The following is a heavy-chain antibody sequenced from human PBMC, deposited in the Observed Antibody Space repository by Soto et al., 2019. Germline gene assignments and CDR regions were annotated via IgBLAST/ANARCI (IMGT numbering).Heavy chain of an antibody. J-gene: IGHJ4*02. CDR3: ARSLTPNYYGSAPFDY. Sequence: SETLSFTCTVSGGSISSSSYYWGWIRQPPGKGLEWIGSIYYSGSTYYNPSLKSRVTISVDTSKNQFSLKLSSVTAADTAVYYCARSLTPNYYGSAPFDYWGQGTLVTVSS. D-gene: IGHD3-10*01. CDR1: GGSISSSSYY. V-gene: IGHV4-39*01. CDR2: IYYSGST.